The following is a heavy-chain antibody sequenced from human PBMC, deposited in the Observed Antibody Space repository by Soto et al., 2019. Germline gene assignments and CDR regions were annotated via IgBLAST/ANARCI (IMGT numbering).Heavy chain of an antibody. Sequence: QVQLVESGGAVVQPGTSLRLSCTASGFTFSSYRMHWVRQAPGKGLEWVAIIGYDGSHKFYVDSVKGRFAVSRDNSKNTVYLQMNSLTGEDTAVYYCAGPPYSGDDPDALEIWGRGTLVTISS. CDR3: AGPPYSGDDPDALEI. CDR2: IGYDGSHK. J-gene: IGHJ3*02. CDR1: GFTFSSYR. V-gene: IGHV3-33*03. D-gene: IGHD5-12*01.